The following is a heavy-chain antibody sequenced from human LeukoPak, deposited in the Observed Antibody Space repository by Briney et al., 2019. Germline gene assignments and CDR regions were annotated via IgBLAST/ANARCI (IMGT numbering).Heavy chain of an antibody. Sequence: SETLSLTCTVSGGSISSSSYYWGWIRQPPGKGLEWIGSIYYSGSTYYNPSLKSRVTISVDTSKNQFSLKLSSVTAADTAVYYCARLGSTLITMVRGGSAFDIWGQGTMVTVSS. J-gene: IGHJ3*02. CDR3: ARLGSTLITMVRGGSAFDI. CDR2: IYYSGST. D-gene: IGHD3-10*01. V-gene: IGHV4-39*07. CDR1: GGSISSSSYY.